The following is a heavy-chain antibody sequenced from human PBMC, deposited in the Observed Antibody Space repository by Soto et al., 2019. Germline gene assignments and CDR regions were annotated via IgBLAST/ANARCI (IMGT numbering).Heavy chain of an antibody. CDR2: ISTSSSTI. J-gene: IGHJ4*01. CDR1: GFTFSCYS. D-gene: IGHD2-15*01. Sequence: GRPLRLSCAASGFTFSCYSMNLVRQAPGKGLEWVSYISTSSSTIYYADSVKGRFTISRDNAKNSLYLQLNSLRAEDTAVYYCARDRLLSGGSVSYFDYWAHGTLVTVSS. V-gene: IGHV3-48*01. CDR3: ARDRLLSGGSVSYFDY.